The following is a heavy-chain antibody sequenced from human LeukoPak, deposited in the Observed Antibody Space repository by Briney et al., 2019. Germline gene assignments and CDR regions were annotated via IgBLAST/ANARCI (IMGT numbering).Heavy chain of an antibody. J-gene: IGHJ4*02. D-gene: IGHD1-26*01. CDR2: INSDGSTT. CDR3: ARRSSGSPPYYFDY. CDR1: GFTFSSYW. V-gene: IGHV3-74*01. Sequence: GGSLSLSCAASGFTFSSYWMHWVRQAPGKGLVWVSRINSDGSTTNYADSVKGRFTISRDNAKNTLYLQMNSLRAEDTAVYYCARRSSGSPPYYFDYWGQGTLVTVSS.